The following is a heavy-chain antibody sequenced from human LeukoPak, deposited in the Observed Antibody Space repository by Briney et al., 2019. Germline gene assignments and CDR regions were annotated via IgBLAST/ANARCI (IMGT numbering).Heavy chain of an antibody. D-gene: IGHD2-2*01. Sequence: ASVKVSFKASGYTFTNYGISWVRQAPGQGLEWMGWISAYNGNTNYVQNLQGRVTMTTDTSVSTAYMELRSLRSDDTAVYYCARDLDIVVALAAPRHYGMDVWGQGTTVTVSS. CDR3: ARDLDIVVALAAPRHYGMDV. CDR2: ISAYNGNT. CDR1: GYTFTNYG. J-gene: IGHJ6*02. V-gene: IGHV1-18*01.